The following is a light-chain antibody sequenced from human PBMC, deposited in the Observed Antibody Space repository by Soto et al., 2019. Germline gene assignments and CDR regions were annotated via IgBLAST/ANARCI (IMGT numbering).Light chain of an antibody. CDR3: QQRTNWSPPA. Sequence: DIILTQSPATLSLSPGERATLSCRDSQSVTSYLAWYQQKPGQAPRLLMSDISNRATGVPARFSGRGYGTDFNLTISSLEPEDFAVYYCQQRTNWSPPAFGGGTKVEIK. J-gene: IGKJ4*01. V-gene: IGKV3-11*01. CDR1: QSVTSY. CDR2: DIS.